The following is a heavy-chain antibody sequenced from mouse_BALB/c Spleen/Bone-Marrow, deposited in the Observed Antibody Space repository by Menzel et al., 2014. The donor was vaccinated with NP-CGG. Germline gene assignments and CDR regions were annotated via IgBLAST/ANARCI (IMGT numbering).Heavy chain of an antibody. CDR1: GYTFTVYN. CDR2: IYPYNGGT. CDR3: AREGGYYDAMDY. V-gene: IGHV1S29*02. Sequence: VQLQQPGPELVKPGASVKISCKASGYTFTVYNMQWVKQSHGKSLEWIGYIYPYNGGTGYNQKFRSKATLTVDSSSSTAYMELRSLTSEDSAVYYCAREGGYYDAMDYWGQGTSVTVSS. J-gene: IGHJ4*01. D-gene: IGHD2-2*01.